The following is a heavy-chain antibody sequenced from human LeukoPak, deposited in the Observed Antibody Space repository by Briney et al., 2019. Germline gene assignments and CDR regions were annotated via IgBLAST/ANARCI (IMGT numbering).Heavy chain of an antibody. Sequence: SETLSLTCTVSGGSISSSSYYWGWIRQPPGKGLEWIGSIYYSGSTYYNPSLKSRVTISVDTSKNQFSLKLSSVTAADTAVYYCARDRVTTNWFDPWGQGTLVTVSS. CDR2: IYYSGST. J-gene: IGHJ5*02. CDR1: GGSISSSSYY. D-gene: IGHD1-1*01. V-gene: IGHV4-39*07. CDR3: ARDRVTTNWFDP.